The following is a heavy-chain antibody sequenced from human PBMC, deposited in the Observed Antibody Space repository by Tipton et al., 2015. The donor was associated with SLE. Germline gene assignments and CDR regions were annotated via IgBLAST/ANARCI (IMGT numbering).Heavy chain of an antibody. CDR1: GGSFSGYY. CDR2: INHSGST. CDR3: ASRGSGWYYFDY. D-gene: IGHD6-19*01. J-gene: IGHJ4*02. Sequence: TLSLTCAVYGGSFSGYYWSWIRQPPGKGLEWIGEINHSGSTNYNPSLKSRVTISVDTSKNQFSLKLSSVTAADTAVYYCASRGSGWYYFDYWGQGTLVTVSS. V-gene: IGHV4-34*01.